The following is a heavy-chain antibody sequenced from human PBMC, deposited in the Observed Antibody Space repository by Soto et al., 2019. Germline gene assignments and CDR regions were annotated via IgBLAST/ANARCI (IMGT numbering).Heavy chain of an antibody. V-gene: IGHV1-69*06. D-gene: IGHD1-20*01. J-gene: IGHJ4*02. Sequence: QVRLEQSGAEVKKPGSSVRVSCQASGGALTSYPIHWVRQAPGQGLEWMGVIDPIVDTSTLAENFKTRLTLTADTSTKTVYMDLTSLRSDDTAIYFCATYPRPYKWTDIWGRGTQLTVSS. CDR1: GGALTSYP. CDR2: IDPIVDTS. CDR3: ATYPRPYKWTDI.